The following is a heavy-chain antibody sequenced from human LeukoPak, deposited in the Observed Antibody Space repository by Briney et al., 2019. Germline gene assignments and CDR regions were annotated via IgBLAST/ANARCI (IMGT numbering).Heavy chain of an antibody. Sequence: GGSLRLSCAASGFTFSSYAMSWVRQAPGKGLEWVSAISGSGGSTYYADPVKGRFTISRDNSKNTPYLQMNSLRAEDTAVYYCAKVTSSQLWTDWGQGTLVTVSS. V-gene: IGHV3-23*01. CDR3: AKVTSSQLWTD. J-gene: IGHJ4*02. CDR1: GFTFSSYA. CDR2: ISGSGGST. D-gene: IGHD5-18*01.